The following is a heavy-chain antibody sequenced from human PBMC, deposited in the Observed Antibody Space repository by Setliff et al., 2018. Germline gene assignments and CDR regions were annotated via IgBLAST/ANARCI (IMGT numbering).Heavy chain of an antibody. Sequence: NPSETLSLTCTVSGGSISSYYWSWIRQPPGKGLEWIGYIYYSGSTNYNPSLKSRVTISVDTSKNQFSLKLSSVTAADTAVYYCARLNEGFKAAAGPTMSFDYWGQGTLVTVSS. V-gene: IGHV4-59*08. CDR3: ARLNEGFKAAAGPTMSFDY. CDR2: IYYSGST. J-gene: IGHJ4*02. D-gene: IGHD6-13*01. CDR1: GGSISSYY.